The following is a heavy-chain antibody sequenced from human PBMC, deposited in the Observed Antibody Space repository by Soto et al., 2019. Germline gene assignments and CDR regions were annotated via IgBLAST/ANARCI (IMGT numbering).Heavy chain of an antibody. J-gene: IGHJ4*02. D-gene: IGHD6-13*01. CDR2: IYWDDDK. CDR3: THVGSLFDY. V-gene: IGHV2-5*02. CDR1: GFSLSTSGVG. Sequence: QITLKESGPTLVKPTQTLTLTCTFSGFSLSTSGVGVGWIRQPPGKALEWLALIYWDDDKRYSPSLKSRLTITKHTSKTQVVLSMTNLDPVDTATYYCTHVGSLFDYWGQGTLVTVSS.